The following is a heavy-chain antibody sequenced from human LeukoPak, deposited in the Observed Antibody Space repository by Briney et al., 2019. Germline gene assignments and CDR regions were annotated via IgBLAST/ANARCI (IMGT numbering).Heavy chain of an antibody. V-gene: IGHV4-59*12. Sequence: SETLSLTCAVSGGSINTYYWSWIRQPPGKGLEWIGNIFYSGSTNYNPSLKSRVTISVDTSKNQFFLKLSSVTAADTAVYYCARDRSAVRDYGMDVWGQGTTVTVSS. CDR2: IFYSGST. CDR3: ARDRSAVRDYGMDV. D-gene: IGHD3-10*01. CDR1: GGSINTYY. J-gene: IGHJ6*02.